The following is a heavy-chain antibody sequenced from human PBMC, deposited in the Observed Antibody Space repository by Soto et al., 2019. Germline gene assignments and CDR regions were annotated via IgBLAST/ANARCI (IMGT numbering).Heavy chain of an antibody. J-gene: IGHJ4*02. V-gene: IGHV2-5*02. D-gene: IGHD3-10*02. CDR3: AHMFGTVSHLGY. Sequence: QITLKESGPTLVKPTQTLTLTCTFSGFSLTTSRVGVGWIRQPPGKALEWLALIYWDDDKRYSPSLRSRLTIPKDTSKNQVVLTMTNMDPVDTATYYCAHMFGTVSHLGYWGQGTLVTVSS. CDR1: GFSLTTSRVG. CDR2: IYWDDDK.